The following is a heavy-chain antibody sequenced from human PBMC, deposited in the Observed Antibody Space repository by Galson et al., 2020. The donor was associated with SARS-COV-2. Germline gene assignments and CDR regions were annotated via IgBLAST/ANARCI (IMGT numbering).Heavy chain of an antibody. J-gene: IGHJ4*02. CDR2: INWKSSTT. Sequence: GGSLRLSCAASGFTFDDYGMSWVRQAPGKGLEWVSYINWKSSTTGYADSVKGRFTISRDNAKNSLYLQMNSLRAEDTALYYCARGLRGSRYYVSGSYYYFDYWGQGTLVTVSS. CDR1: GFTFDDYG. D-gene: IGHD3-10*01. V-gene: IGHV3-20*04. CDR3: ARGLRGSRYYVSGSYYYFDY.